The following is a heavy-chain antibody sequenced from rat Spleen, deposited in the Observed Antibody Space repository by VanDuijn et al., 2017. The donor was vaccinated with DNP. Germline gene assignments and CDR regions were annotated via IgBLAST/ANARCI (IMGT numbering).Heavy chain of an antibody. CDR1: GFTFSSFP. CDR3: TRAIADYFDY. CDR2: ISTSGGST. Sequence: EVQLVESGGGLVQPGRSMKLSCAASGFTFSSFPMAWVRQAPTKGLEWVATISTSGGSTYYRDSVKGRFTISRDNAKSTLYLQMNSLRSEDTATYYCTRAIADYFDYWGQGVMVTVSS. D-gene: IGHD1-2*01. J-gene: IGHJ2*01. V-gene: IGHV5-46*01.